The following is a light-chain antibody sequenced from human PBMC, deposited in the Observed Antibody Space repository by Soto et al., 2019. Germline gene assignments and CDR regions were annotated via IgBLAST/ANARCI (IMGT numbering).Light chain of an antibody. CDR3: ISFTSIRTYV. V-gene: IGLV2-14*03. J-gene: IGLJ1*01. CDR2: DVT. CDR1: NNDVGSYNY. Sequence: QSALTQPASVSGSPGQSITISCTGTNNDVGSYNYVSWYQQHPDKAPRLLIYDVTNRPSGVSDRFSGSKSGNTASLTISGLQAEDEADYYCISFTSIRTYVFGTGTQLTVL.